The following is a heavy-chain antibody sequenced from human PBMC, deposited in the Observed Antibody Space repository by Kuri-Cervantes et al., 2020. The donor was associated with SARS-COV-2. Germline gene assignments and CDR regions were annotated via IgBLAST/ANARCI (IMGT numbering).Heavy chain of an antibody. Sequence: ASVKVSCKASGYTFTSYGISWVRQATGQGLEWMGWMNPNSGNTGYAQKFQGRVTITRNTSISTAYMELSSLRSEDTAVYYCARGGAYDFWSGYYYEGIPFDYWGQGTLVTVSS. CDR3: ARGGAYDFWSGYYYEGIPFDY. J-gene: IGHJ4*02. V-gene: IGHV1-8*03. CDR2: MNPNSGNT. D-gene: IGHD3-3*01. CDR1: GYTFTSYG.